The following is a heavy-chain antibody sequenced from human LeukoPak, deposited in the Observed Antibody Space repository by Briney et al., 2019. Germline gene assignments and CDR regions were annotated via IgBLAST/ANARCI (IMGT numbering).Heavy chain of an antibody. V-gene: IGHV3-30*04. CDR1: GFTFSSYA. Sequence: PGGSLRLSCAASGFTFSSYAMHWVRQAPGKGLEWVAVISYDGSNKYYADSVKGRFTISRDNSKNTLYLQMNSQRAEDTAVYYCARDNSKSQWSFDYWGQGTLVTVSS. CDR2: ISYDGSNK. D-gene: IGHD4-23*01. J-gene: IGHJ4*02. CDR3: ARDNSKSQWSFDY.